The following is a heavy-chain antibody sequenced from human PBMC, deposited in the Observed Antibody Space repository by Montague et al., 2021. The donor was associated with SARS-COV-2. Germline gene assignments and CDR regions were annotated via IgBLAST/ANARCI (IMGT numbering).Heavy chain of an antibody. CDR1: GGSISSYY. Sequence: SETLSLTCTVSGGSISSYYWSWIRQPPGKGLEWIGYIYYSGSTNYNPSLKSRVTISVDTSKNQFSLKLTSVTAADTAVYYCARGRDGYYHRSALFDYWSQGTLVTVSS. CDR2: IYYSGST. D-gene: IGHD3-22*01. J-gene: IGHJ4*02. V-gene: IGHV4-59*01. CDR3: ARGRDGYYHRSALFDY.